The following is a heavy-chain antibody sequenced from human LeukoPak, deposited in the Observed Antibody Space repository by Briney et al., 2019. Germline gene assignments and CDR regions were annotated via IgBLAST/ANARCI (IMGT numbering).Heavy chain of an antibody. CDR1: GFTFSSYS. CDR3: ARDEGYSYGYIRYYYYMDV. J-gene: IGHJ6*03. D-gene: IGHD5-18*01. CDR2: ISSSSSYI. V-gene: IGHV3-21*04. Sequence: SGGSLRLSCAASGFTFSSYSMNWVRQAPGKGLEWVSSISSSSSYIYYADSVKGRFTISRDNAKNSLYLQMNSLRAEDTALYYCARDEGYSYGYIRYYYYMDVWGKGTTVTVSS.